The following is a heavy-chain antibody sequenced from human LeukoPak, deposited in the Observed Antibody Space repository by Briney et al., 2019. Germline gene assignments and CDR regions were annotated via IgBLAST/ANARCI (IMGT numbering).Heavy chain of an antibody. Sequence: GGSLRLSCAASGLQLDEYGMNGLRPPPRKGPEGVSSISSSSSYIYYADSVKGRFTISRDNAKNSLYQQMHRRRAEDTAVYYCARDQYYGSGSYPNVYYYYYMDVWGKGTTVTISS. CDR2: ISSSSSYI. V-gene: IGHV3-21*01. CDR3: ARDQYYGSGSYPNVYYYYYMDV. J-gene: IGHJ6*03. D-gene: IGHD3-10*01. CDR1: GLQLDEYG.